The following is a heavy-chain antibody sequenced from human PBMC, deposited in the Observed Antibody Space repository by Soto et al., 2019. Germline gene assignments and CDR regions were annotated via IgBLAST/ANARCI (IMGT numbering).Heavy chain of an antibody. J-gene: IGHJ5*02. CDR3: ARDPPYSSGWYAGFDP. Sequence: VRQAPGQGLEWMGWISAYNGNTNYAQKLQGRVTMTTDTSTSTAYMELRSLRFDDTAVYYCARDPPYSSGWYAGFDPWGREPWSPSPQ. V-gene: IGHV1-18*01. CDR2: ISAYNGNT. D-gene: IGHD6-19*01.